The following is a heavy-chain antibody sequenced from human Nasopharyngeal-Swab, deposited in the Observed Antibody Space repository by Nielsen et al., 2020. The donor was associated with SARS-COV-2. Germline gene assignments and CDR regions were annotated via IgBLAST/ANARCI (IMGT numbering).Heavy chain of an antibody. CDR2: ISAYNGNT. J-gene: IGHJ4*02. V-gene: IGHV1-18*01. CDR1: GYTFTSYG. D-gene: IGHD3-3*01. CDR3: ARRPLEYYDFWSGYYPLDY. Sequence: ASVKVSCKASGYTFTSYGISWVRQAPGQGLEWIGWISAYNGNTNYAQKLQGRVTMTTDTSTSTAYMELRSLRSDDTAVYYCARRPLEYYDFWSGYYPLDYWSQGTLVTVSS.